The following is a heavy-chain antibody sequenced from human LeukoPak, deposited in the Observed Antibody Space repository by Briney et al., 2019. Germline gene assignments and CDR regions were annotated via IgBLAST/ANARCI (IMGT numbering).Heavy chain of an antibody. J-gene: IGHJ5*02. Sequence: GGSLRLSCGASGFTFSSYGMHWVRQAPGKGLEWVSVLYSGGNTYYADSVKGRFTISRDNAKNSLYLQMNSLRAEDTAVYYCAREGGGSYMWFDPWGQGTLVTVSS. D-gene: IGHD1-26*01. CDR2: LYSGGNT. V-gene: IGHV3-NL1*01. CDR3: AREGGGSYMWFDP. CDR1: GFTFSSYG.